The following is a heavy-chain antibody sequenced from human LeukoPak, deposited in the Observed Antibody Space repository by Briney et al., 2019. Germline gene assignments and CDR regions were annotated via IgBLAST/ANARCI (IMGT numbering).Heavy chain of an antibody. CDR3: ARSPYGDYFDY. D-gene: IGHD4-17*01. CDR2: IKPDGSQI. V-gene: IGHV3-7*01. CDR1: GFTFSTYW. Sequence: GGSLRLSCAASGFTFSTYWMTWVRQAPGKGLEWVANIKPDGSQIYYVDSVKGRFTISRDNAKNSLYLQMNSLRAEDTAVYYCARSPYGDYFDYWGQGTLVTVSS. J-gene: IGHJ4*02.